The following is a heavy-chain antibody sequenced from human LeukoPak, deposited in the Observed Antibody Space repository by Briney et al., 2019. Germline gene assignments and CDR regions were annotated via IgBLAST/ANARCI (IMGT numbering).Heavy chain of an antibody. CDR1: GFTFSSYA. V-gene: IGHV3-30*04. CDR3: ARDLSRSRPDCSGGSCYSVY. CDR2: ISYDGSNK. Sequence: GGSLRLSCATSGFTFSSYAMHWVRQAPGKGLEWVAVISYDGSNKYYADSVKGRFTISRDNSKNTLYLQMNSLRAEDTAVYYCARDLSRSRPDCSGGSCYSVYWGQGTLVTVSS. J-gene: IGHJ4*02. D-gene: IGHD2-15*01.